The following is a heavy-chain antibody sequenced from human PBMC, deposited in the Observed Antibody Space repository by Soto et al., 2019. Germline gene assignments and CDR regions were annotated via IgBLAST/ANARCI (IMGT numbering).Heavy chain of an antibody. CDR3: ARSRSFYCSCDHGVEN. CDR2: ISIDGSST. D-gene: IGHD2-8*02. Sequence: GGSLRLSCAASGFTFSSYWMHWVRQAPGKGLVWVSRISIDGSSTSYADSVKGRFTISRDNSRNTLYLQMNSLRAEDTAVYYCARSRSFYCSCDHGVENWGQGTMVTVPS. V-gene: IGHV3-74*01. CDR1: GFTFSSYW. J-gene: IGHJ3*02.